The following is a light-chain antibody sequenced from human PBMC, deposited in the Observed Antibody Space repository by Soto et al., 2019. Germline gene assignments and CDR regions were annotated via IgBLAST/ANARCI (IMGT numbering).Light chain of an antibody. J-gene: IGLJ2*01. Sequence: QSALTQPPSASGSPGQSVTISCTGMSSDVGGYNYVSWYQQHPGNAPKLMIYEVSKRPSGVPDRFSGSKSGNTASLTVSGLQAEDEADYYCSSYAGANSVVFGGGTKLTV. CDR2: EVS. CDR3: SSYAGANSVV. CDR1: SSDVGGYNY. V-gene: IGLV2-8*01.